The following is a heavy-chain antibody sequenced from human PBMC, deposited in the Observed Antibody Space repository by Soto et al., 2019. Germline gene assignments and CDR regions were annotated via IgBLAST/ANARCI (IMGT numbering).Heavy chain of an antibody. V-gene: IGHV1-2*04. CDR1: GYTFTGYY. CDR2: INPNSGGT. CDR3: ARTIGSSNYMDV. D-gene: IGHD1-26*01. Sequence: ASVKVSCKASGYTFTGYYMRWVRQAPGQGLEWMGWINPNSGGTNYAQKFQGWVTMTRDTSISTAYMELSRLRSDDTAVYYCARTIGSSNYMDVWGKGTTVTVSS. J-gene: IGHJ6*03.